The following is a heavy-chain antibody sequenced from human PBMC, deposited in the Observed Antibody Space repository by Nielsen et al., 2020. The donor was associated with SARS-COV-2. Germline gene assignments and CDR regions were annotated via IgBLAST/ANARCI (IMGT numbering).Heavy chain of an antibody. D-gene: IGHD3-22*01. J-gene: IGHJ4*02. CDR2: INAGNGNT. CDR3: ARPLDSRVYPTLDY. Sequence: ASVKVSCKASGNAFTSHPIHWVRQAPGQRPEWMGWINAGNGNTKYSEKFQGRVTITRDTSASTIYMDLSSLRSDDTAVYYRARPLDSRVYPTLDYWGQGTLVTVSS. CDR1: GNAFTSHP. V-gene: IGHV1-3*01.